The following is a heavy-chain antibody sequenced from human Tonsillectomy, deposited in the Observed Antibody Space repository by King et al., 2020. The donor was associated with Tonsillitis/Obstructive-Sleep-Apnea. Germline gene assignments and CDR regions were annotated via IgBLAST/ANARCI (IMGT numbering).Heavy chain of an antibody. J-gene: IGHJ2*01. Sequence: LQLQESGPGLVKPSETLSLTCTVSGGSISSYYWSWIRQPPGKGLEWIGYIYYSGSTNYNPSLKSRVTISVDTSKNQFSLKLSSVTAADTAVYYCARRVVEGRRYWYFDLWGRGTLVTVSS. V-gene: IGHV4-59*01. CDR2: IYYSGST. CDR3: ARRVVEGRRYWYFDL. CDR1: GGSISSYY. D-gene: IGHD5-24*01.